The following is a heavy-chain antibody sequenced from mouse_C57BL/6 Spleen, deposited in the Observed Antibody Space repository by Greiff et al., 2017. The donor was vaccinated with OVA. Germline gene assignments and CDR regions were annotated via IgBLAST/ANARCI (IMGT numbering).Heavy chain of an antibody. Sequence: QVQLQQSDAELVKPGASVKISCKVSGYTFTDHTIHWMKQRPEQGLEWIGYIYPRDGSPTYNEKFKGKATLTADKSSSTAYMQLNSLTSEDSAVYFCARWYYGSSFYYAMDDWGQGTSVTVSS. D-gene: IGHD1-1*01. V-gene: IGHV1-78*01. CDR1: GYTFTDHT. CDR2: IYPRDGSP. CDR3: ARWYYGSSFYYAMDD. J-gene: IGHJ4*01.